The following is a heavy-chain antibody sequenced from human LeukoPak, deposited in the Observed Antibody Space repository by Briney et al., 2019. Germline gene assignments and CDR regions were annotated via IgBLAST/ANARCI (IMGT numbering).Heavy chain of an antibody. CDR3: ARDDTHYGSSGSFYDAFDI. J-gene: IGHJ3*02. CDR2: ISSSGSYM. D-gene: IGHD3-22*01. V-gene: IGHV3-21*01. CDR1: GFTFSSYS. Sequence: GGSLRLSCAASGFTFSSYSMNWVRQAPGKGLEWVSSISSSGSYMYYAGSVKGRFTISRDNAKNSLYLQMNSLRAEDTAVYYCARDDTHYGSSGSFYDAFDIWGQGTMVTVSS.